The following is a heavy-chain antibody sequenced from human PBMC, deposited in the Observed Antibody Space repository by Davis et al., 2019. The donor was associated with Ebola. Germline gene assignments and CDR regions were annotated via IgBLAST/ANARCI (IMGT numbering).Heavy chain of an antibody. Sequence: GSLRLSCAVYGGSFSGYHWNWIRQLPGKGLEWIGESSQGGSTDYNPSFKSRVTISVDSSTNHLSLRLTSVTAADTAVYYCARGLYGRRLRFWGQGTLVTVSS. J-gene: IGHJ4*02. D-gene: IGHD3-10*01. CDR3: ARGLYGRRLRF. CDR2: SSQGGST. CDR1: GGSFSGYH. V-gene: IGHV4-34*01.